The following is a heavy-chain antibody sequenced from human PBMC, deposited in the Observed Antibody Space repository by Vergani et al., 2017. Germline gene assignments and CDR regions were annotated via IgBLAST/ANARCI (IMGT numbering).Heavy chain of an antibody. J-gene: IGHJ3*02. D-gene: IGHD2-2*01. CDR3: ARLGYCSSTTCRQAFDI. Sequence: EVQLVESGGGLVQPGGSLRLSCAASGFTFSDHYMDWVRQAPGKGLEWVGRTRNKANSYTTEYAASVKGRFTISRDDSKNSLYLQMNSLKIEDTAVYYWARLGYCSSTTCRQAFDIWGQGTMVTVSS. CDR1: GFTFSDHY. CDR2: TRNKANSYTT. V-gene: IGHV3-72*01.